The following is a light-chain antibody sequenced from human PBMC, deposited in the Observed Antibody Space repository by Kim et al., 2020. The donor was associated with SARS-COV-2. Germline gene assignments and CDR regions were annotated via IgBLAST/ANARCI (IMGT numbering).Light chain of an antibody. J-gene: IGKJ1*01. CDR2: DAS. V-gene: IGKV3-11*01. CDR1: QSIDSY. CDR3: QQRKDWPQT. Sequence: EILLTQSPASLSVSPGERATLSCRASQSIDSYLAWYQHKPGLAPRLLIFDASKRATGVPDRFGASGSGTDFTLTINNLESDDFAVYYCQQRKDWPQTFGQGTKVEIK.